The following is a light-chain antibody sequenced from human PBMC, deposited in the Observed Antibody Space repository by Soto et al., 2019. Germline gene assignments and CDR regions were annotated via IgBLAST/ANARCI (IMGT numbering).Light chain of an antibody. V-gene: IGLV7-46*01. Sequence: QAVVTQEPSLTVSPGGTVTLTCGSSTGGVTSGHYPYWFQQKPGQAPRTLIYDTNTRHSWTPARFSGSLLGGKAALTLSGAQPEDEGDYYCLLFYSGARVFGGGTQLTVL. CDR1: TGGVTSGHY. CDR3: LLFYSGARV. J-gene: IGLJ3*02. CDR2: DTN.